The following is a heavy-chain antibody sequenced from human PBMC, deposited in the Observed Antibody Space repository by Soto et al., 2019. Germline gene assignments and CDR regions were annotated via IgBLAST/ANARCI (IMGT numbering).Heavy chain of an antibody. Sequence: QVQLQESGPGLVKPSETLSLTCTVSGGSISSYYWSWIRQPPGKGLEWIGYIYYSGSTNYNPPLKSRVTKSVDTSKNRFSLDLGSVTAADTAVYFCGRRRGGGYSSGWVDYWGQGTLVTVSS. CDR2: IYYSGST. CDR3: GRRRGGGYSSGWVDY. V-gene: IGHV4-59*08. CDR1: GGSISSYY. D-gene: IGHD6-19*01. J-gene: IGHJ4*02.